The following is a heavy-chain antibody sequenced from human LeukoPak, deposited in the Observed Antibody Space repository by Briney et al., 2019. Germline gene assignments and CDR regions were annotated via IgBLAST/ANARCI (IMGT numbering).Heavy chain of an antibody. CDR3: ARDALPYYDSSGYYKTHDAFDI. CDR2: IYYHENT. CDR1: GGSISSSSDY. D-gene: IGHD3-22*01. V-gene: IGHV4-39*07. Sequence: SETLSLTCTVSGGSISSSSDYWGWIRQAPGKGLEWIGSIYYHENTYYNSSLKSRVTISVDTSKNQFSLKMSSVTAADTAVYYCARDALPYYDSSGYYKTHDAFDIWGQGTTVTVSS. J-gene: IGHJ3*02.